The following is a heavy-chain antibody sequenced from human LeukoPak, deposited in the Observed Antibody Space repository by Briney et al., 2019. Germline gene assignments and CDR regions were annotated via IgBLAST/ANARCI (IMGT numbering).Heavy chain of an antibody. CDR2: ISGSGGST. CDR3: AKERRGRPDPAFFDY. Sequence: AISGSGGSTYYADSVKGRFTISRDNSKNTLYLQMNSLRAEDTAVYYCAKERRGRPDPAFFDYWGQGTLVTVSS. V-gene: IGHV3-23*01. D-gene: IGHD3-16*01. J-gene: IGHJ4*02.